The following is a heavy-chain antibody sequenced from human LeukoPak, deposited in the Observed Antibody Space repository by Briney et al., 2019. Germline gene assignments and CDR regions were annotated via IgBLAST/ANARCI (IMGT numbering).Heavy chain of an antibody. V-gene: IGHV5-51*01. CDR2: IYPSDSDI. CDR1: GSIFTNYW. D-gene: IGHD2-2*01. CDR3: ARLYCSSTSCYHIDF. J-gene: IGHJ4*02. Sequence: PGASLQISCQGSGSIFTNYWIVRVRQLPGKGLECMGIIYPSDSDIRYNPSFQGQVTMSADTSVSTAYLQWTSLRASDTAMYYCARLYCSSTSCYHIDFWGQGTLVTVSS.